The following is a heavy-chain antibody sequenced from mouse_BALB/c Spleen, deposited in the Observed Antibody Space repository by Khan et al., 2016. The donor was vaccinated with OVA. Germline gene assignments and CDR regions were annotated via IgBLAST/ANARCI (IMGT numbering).Heavy chain of an antibody. J-gene: IGHJ1*01. V-gene: IGHV7-3*02. CDR1: GFTFTDYY. CDR2: IRNKANGYTT. Sequence: EVQLVESGGGLVQPGGSLRLSCATSGFTFTDYYMSWVRQPPGKALEWLGFIRNKANGYTTEYSASVTGRFTISRDHSKTFLYLHMNTLRADDSATEYCARDSCYGYGYFDVWGAGTTVTVAS. D-gene: IGHD1-1*01. CDR3: ARDSCYGYGYFDV.